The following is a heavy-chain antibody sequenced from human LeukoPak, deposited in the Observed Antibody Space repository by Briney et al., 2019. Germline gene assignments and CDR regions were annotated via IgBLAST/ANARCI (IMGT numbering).Heavy chain of an antibody. CDR3: ARCSAIQLWFYY. CDR1: GGSFSGYY. CDR2: INHSGST. J-gene: IGHJ4*02. V-gene: IGHV4-34*01. D-gene: IGHD5-18*01. Sequence: SETLSLTCAVYGGSFSGYYWSWIRQPPGKGLEWIGEINHSGSTNYNPSLKRRVTISVDTSKNQFSLKLSSVTAADTAVYYCARCSAIQLWFYYWGQGTLVTVSS.